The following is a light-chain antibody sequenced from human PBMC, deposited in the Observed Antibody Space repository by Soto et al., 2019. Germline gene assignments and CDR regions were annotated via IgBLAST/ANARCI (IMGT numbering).Light chain of an antibody. Sequence: QSALTQPASVSGSPGQSITISCTGTSSDVGGYNLVSWYQQYPDKAPKLMIFDVNTRPSGVSNRFSGSKSGNTASLTISGLQADDDADYYCSSYNSSSTLPYVFGTGTKVTVL. CDR1: SSDVGGYNL. CDR2: DVN. J-gene: IGLJ1*01. V-gene: IGLV2-14*01. CDR3: SSYNSSSTLPYV.